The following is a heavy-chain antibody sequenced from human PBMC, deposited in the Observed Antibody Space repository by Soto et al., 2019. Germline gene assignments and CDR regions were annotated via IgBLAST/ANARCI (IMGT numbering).Heavy chain of an antibody. Sequence: GGSLRLSCASSGFNFSNHWMHWVRQRPAEGLVWVSRITSDGKSKAYAESVKGRFAISRDNAKNTLYLQMNGLTAEDTAVYYCARESGDWPLNWCDPWGQGTLVTVSS. CDR3: ARESGDWPLNWCDP. CDR2: ITSDGKSK. V-gene: IGHV3-74*01. J-gene: IGHJ5*02. CDR1: GFNFSNHW. D-gene: IGHD2-21*02.